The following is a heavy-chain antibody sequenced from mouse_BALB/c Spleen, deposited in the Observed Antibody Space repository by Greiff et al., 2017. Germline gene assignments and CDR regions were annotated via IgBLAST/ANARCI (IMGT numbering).Heavy chain of an antibody. CDR1: GYSITSDYA. V-gene: IGHV3-2*02. CDR2: ISYSGST. D-gene: IGHD1-2*01. Sequence: EVQLQQSGPGLVKPSQSLSLTCTVTGYSITSDYAWNWIRQFPGNKLEWMGYISYSGSTSYNPSLKSRISITRDTSKNQFFLQLNSVTTEDTATYYCARVLLRLGAMDYWGQGTSVTVSS. CDR3: ARVLLRLGAMDY. J-gene: IGHJ4*01.